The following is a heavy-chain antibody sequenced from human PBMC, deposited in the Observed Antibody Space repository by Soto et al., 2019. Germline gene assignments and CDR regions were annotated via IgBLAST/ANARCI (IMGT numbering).Heavy chain of an antibody. CDR2: VSHSGIT. D-gene: IGHD3-22*01. V-gene: IGHV4-59*01. CDR1: GGSITSDY. Sequence: PSETLSFTCTVSGGSITSDYWNWIRQPPGKRLEWIAYVSHSGITNYNPSLQSRVTISIDTSKNEFSLRLSSVTAADTAVYFCASGFFDSSGYSEAFDIWGRGTLVTVSS. CDR3: ASGFFDSSGYSEAFDI. J-gene: IGHJ3*02.